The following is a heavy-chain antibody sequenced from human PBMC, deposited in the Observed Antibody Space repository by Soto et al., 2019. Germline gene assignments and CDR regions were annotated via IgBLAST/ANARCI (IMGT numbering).Heavy chain of an antibody. CDR1: GDSINNRSYY. D-gene: IGHD2-21*02. Sequence: ATLYLTCTVTGDSINNRSYYWGWIRQPPGKGLEWIGSIYYSGSTYNNPSLKSRVSMSVDTSKNQFSLKLRSVTAADTALYYCARQRTSVVTQAYFDSWGQGSLVTVSS. CDR3: ARQRTSVVTQAYFDS. V-gene: IGHV4-39*01. J-gene: IGHJ4*02. CDR2: IYYSGST.